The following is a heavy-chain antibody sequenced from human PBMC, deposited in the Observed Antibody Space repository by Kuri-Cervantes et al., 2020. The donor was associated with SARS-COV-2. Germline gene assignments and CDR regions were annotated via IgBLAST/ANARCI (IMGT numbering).Heavy chain of an antibody. CDR2: IYPGDSDT. CDR1: GYSFTSYW. J-gene: IGHJ4*02. CDR3: ARQKFHDYDSSGYQGATDY. Sequence: GESLKISCKGSGYSFTSYWIGWVRQMPGKGLEWMGIIYPGDSDTRYSPSFQGQVTISADKSISTAYLQWSSLKASDTAMYYCARQKFHDYDSSGYQGATDYWGQGTLVTVSS. V-gene: IGHV5-51*01. D-gene: IGHD3-22*01.